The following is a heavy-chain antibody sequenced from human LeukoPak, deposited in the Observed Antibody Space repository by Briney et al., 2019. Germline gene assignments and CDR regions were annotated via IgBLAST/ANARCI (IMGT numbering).Heavy chain of an antibody. Sequence: SETLSLTCAVRGGFFRGFYWTGMRQSTKKGREGIGENSHRGTTNYNPSLKGRVTLFLDTSKNQFSLKMRSVTAADTAIYYCARGHVGSYMFYYYYGMDVWGQGTTVTVSS. V-gene: IGHV4-34*01. J-gene: IGHJ6*02. CDR1: GGFFRGFY. CDR2: NSHRGTT. CDR3: ARGHVGSYMFYYYYGMDV. D-gene: IGHD2-2*02.